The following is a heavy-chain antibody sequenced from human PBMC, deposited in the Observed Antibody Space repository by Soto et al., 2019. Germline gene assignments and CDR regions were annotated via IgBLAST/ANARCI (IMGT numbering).Heavy chain of an antibody. D-gene: IGHD3-22*01. CDR1: GFTFGDYA. CDR3: TREGGSGYYYVYWYFDL. J-gene: IGHJ2*01. V-gene: IGHV3-49*04. CDR2: IRSKAYGGTT. Sequence: PGGSLRLSCTASGFTFGDYAMRWVRQAPGKGLGWVGFIRSKAYGGTTEYAASVKGRFTISRDDSKSIAYLQMNSLKTEDTAVYYCTREGGSGYYYVYWYFDLWGRGTLVTVSS.